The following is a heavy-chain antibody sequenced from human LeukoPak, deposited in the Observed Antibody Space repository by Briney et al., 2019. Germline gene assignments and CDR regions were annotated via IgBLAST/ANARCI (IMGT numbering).Heavy chain of an antibody. D-gene: IGHD7-27*01. CDR1: GFNFANHA. V-gene: IGHV3-23*01. CDR2: ISGGGDIT. Sequence: GGSLRLSCAASGFNFANHAMSWVRQTAGKGLEWVSAISGGGDITYYADSVKGRFTISRDNSKNTLYLQMNSLRAEDTAVYYCARATGDPYAFDIWGQGTMVTVSS. J-gene: IGHJ3*02. CDR3: ARATGDPYAFDI.